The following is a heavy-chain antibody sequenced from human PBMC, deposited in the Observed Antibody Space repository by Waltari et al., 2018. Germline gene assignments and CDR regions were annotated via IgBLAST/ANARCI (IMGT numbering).Heavy chain of an antibody. D-gene: IGHD6-6*01. V-gene: IGHV4-34*01. CDR3: ARARPGYYYGMDV. CDR1: GGSFSGYY. J-gene: IGHJ6*02. Sequence: QVQLQQWGAGLLKPSETLSLTCAVYGGSFSGYYWSWIRQPPGKGLELIGEIKHSGSTNYNPSLKSRVTISVDTSKNQFSLKLSSVTAADTAVYYCARARPGYYYGMDVWGQGTTVTVSS. CDR2: IKHSGST.